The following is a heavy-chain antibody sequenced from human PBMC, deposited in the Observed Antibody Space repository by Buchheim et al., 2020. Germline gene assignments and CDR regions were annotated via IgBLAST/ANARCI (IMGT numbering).Heavy chain of an antibody. D-gene: IGHD2-2*02. CDR1: GGSVSSGSYY. V-gene: IGHV4-61*01. J-gene: IGHJ1*01. CDR2: IYYSGST. CDR3: ARGDCSSTSCYTGAEYFHH. Sequence: QVQLQESGPGLVKPSETLSLTCAVSGGSVSSGSYYWSWIRQPPGKGLEWIGYIYYSGSTNYKSSLKSRVTISVDTSTNQFSLKLSSVTAADTAVYYCARGDCSSTSCYTGAEYFHHWGQGTL.